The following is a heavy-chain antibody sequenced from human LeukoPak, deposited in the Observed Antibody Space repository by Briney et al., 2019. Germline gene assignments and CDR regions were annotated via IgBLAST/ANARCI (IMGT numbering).Heavy chain of an antibody. D-gene: IGHD4-17*01. Sequence: PSETLSLTCAVSGGSISSSNWWSWVRQPPGKGLGWIGEIYHSGSTNYNPSLESRVTISVDKSKNQFSLKLSSVTAADTAVYYCARATYGDYENWFDPWGQGTLVTVSS. J-gene: IGHJ5*02. CDR1: GGSISSSNW. CDR3: ARATYGDYENWFDP. V-gene: IGHV4-4*02. CDR2: IYHSGST.